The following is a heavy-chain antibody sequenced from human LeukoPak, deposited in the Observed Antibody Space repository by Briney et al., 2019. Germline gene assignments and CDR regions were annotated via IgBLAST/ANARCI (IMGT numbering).Heavy chain of an antibody. V-gene: IGHV4-39*01. Sequence: SETLSLTCTVSGGSISSSSYYCGWIRQPPGKGLEWIGSIYYSGSTYYNPSLKSRVTISVDTSKNQFSLKLSSVTAADTAVYYCARDTGVYYYYYMDVWGKGTTVTVSS. J-gene: IGHJ6*03. CDR3: ARDTGVYYYYYMDV. CDR1: GGSISSSSYY. CDR2: IYYSGST. D-gene: IGHD5-18*01.